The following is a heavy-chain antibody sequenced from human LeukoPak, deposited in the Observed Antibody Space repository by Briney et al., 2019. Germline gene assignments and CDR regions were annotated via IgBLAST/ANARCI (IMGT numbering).Heavy chain of an antibody. J-gene: IGHJ4*02. Sequence: ASVKVSCKASGYSFTQYAMHWVRQAPGQRLEWMGWINAGNGVTKYSQKFQDRVTITRDTSANTAYMELNSLRSEDTAVYYCARTWERGAGFVYWGQGTLVTVSS. D-gene: IGHD1-26*01. CDR3: ARTWERGAGFVY. CDR2: INAGNGVT. V-gene: IGHV1-3*01. CDR1: GYSFTQYA.